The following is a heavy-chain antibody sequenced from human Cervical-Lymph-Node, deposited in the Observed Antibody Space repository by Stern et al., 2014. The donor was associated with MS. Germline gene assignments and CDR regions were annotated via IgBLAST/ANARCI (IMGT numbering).Heavy chain of an antibody. CDR1: GGSITNYY. J-gene: IGHJ4*01. CDR3: ARDKGMFFL. V-gene: IGHV4-59*01. CDR2: IYYRGAT. D-gene: IGHD3/OR15-3a*01. Sequence: QLQLQESGPGLVKPSETLSLTCTVSGGSITNYYWSWIRQPPGKGREGIGYIYYRGATNYNPSLKSRVTISVDTSKNQFLLKMSSVTAADTGVFYCARDKGMFFLWGQGTLVTVYS.